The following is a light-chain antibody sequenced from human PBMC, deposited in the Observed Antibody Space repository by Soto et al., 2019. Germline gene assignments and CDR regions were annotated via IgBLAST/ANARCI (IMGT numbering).Light chain of an antibody. J-gene: IGKJ1*01. Sequence: EIVMTQFPATLSVSPGERATPSCRASQSVSSNLAWYQQKPGQAPRLLIYGASTRATGIPARFSGSGSGTEFTLTISSLQSEDFALYYCQQYNDWPLTFGQGTKVDIK. CDR1: QSVSSN. CDR3: QQYNDWPLT. V-gene: IGKV3-15*01. CDR2: GAS.